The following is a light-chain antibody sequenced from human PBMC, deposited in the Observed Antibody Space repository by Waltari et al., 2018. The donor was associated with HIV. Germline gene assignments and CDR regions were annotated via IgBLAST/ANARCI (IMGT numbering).Light chain of an antibody. CDR1: QNIGTS. Sequence: DIRLTQTPSTLSAAVRDTVTITCRASQNIGTSLAWYQQKPGKAPTLLIYQASTLQHGVSSRFSGSGSGTEFTLTITSLQRDEFASYFCQQYETYYTFGQGSRLE. CDR3: QQYETYYT. J-gene: IGKJ2*01. V-gene: IGKV1-5*03. CDR2: QAS.